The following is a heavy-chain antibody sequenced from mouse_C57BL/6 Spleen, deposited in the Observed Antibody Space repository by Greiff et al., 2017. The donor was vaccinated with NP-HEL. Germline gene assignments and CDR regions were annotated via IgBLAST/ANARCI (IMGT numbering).Heavy chain of an antibody. Sequence: VQLKESVAELVRPGASVKLSCTASGFNIKNTYMHWVKQRPEQGLEWIGRIDPANSNTKYAPKFQGKATITADTSSNTAYLQLSSLTSEDTAIYYCARGDRNYGNPFAYWGQGTLVTVSA. CDR3: ARGDRNYGNPFAY. D-gene: IGHD2-1*01. J-gene: IGHJ3*01. CDR1: GFNIKNTY. V-gene: IGHV14-3*01. CDR2: IDPANSNT.